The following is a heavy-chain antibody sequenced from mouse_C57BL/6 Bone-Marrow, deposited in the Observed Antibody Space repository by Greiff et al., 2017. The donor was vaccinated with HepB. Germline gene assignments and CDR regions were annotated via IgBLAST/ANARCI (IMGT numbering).Heavy chain of an antibody. CDR2: IYPGDGDT. Sequence: QVQLQQSGAELVKPGASVKISCKASGYAFSSYWMNWVKQRPGKGLEWIGQIYPGDGDTNYNGKFKGKATLTADKSSSTAYMQLSSLTSEDSAVYFCAREGFITTVPLDWYFDVWGTGTTVTVSS. V-gene: IGHV1-80*01. CDR3: AREGFITTVPLDWYFDV. D-gene: IGHD1-1*01. J-gene: IGHJ1*03. CDR1: GYAFSSYW.